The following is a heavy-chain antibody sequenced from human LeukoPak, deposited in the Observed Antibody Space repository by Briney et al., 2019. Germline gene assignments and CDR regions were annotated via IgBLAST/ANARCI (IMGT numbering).Heavy chain of an antibody. V-gene: IGHV3-21*01. CDR2: ISSSSSYI. D-gene: IGHD3-16*01. J-gene: IGHJ4*02. Sequence: AGGSLRLSCAASGLTFSSYSMNWVRQAPGKGLEWVSSISSSSSYIYYADSVKGRFTISRDNAKNSLYLQMNSLRAEDTAVYYCARDLSSMITFGGVMGFDYWGQGTLVTVSS. CDR3: ARDLSSMITFGGVMGFDY. CDR1: GLTFSSYS.